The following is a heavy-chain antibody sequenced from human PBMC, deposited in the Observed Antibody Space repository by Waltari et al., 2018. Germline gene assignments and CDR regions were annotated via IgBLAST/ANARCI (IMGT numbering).Heavy chain of an antibody. V-gene: IGHV4-34*01. J-gene: IGHJ1*01. CDR1: GGSFSGYY. CDR3: ARGGSSGWYAEYFQH. D-gene: IGHD6-19*01. CDR2: INHSGST. Sequence: QVQLQQWGAGLLKPSETLSLTCAVYGGSFSGYYWRWSLQPPGKGLEWIGEINHSGSTNYNPSLKSRVTISVDTSKNQFSLKLSSVTAADTAVYYCARGGSSGWYAEYFQHWGQGTLVTVSS.